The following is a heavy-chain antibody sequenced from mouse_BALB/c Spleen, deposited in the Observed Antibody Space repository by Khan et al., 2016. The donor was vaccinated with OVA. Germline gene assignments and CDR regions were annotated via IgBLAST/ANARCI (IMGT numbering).Heavy chain of an antibody. V-gene: IGHV5-6*01. Sequence: EVQGVESGGDLVKPGGSLKLSCAASGFIFSSYSMSWVRQTPDKRLEWVATISSGGDYTYYPDNVKGRFTISRDTAKTTLYLQMNRLKSEDTDMYYCASHLTGSFAYWGQGTLVTVSA. CDR3: ASHLTGSFAY. CDR1: GFIFSSYS. D-gene: IGHD4-1*01. J-gene: IGHJ3*01. CDR2: ISSGGDYT.